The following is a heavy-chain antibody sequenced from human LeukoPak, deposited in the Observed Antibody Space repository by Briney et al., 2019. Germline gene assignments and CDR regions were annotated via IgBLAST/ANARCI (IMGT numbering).Heavy chain of an antibody. CDR1: GYTFTGYY. D-gene: IGHD1-1*01. Sequence: ASVKVSCKASGYTFTGYYMHWVRQAPGKGLEWMGGFDPEDGETIYAQKFQGRVTMTEDTSTDTAYMELSSLRSEDTAVYYCATDSPLEETSPWFDPWGQGTLVTVSS. V-gene: IGHV1-24*01. J-gene: IGHJ5*02. CDR3: ATDSPLEETSPWFDP. CDR2: FDPEDGET.